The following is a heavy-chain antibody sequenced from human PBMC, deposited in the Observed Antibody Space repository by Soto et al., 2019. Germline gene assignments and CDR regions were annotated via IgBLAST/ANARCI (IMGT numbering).Heavy chain of an antibody. D-gene: IGHD4-4*01. Sequence: QVQLVQSGAEVKKPGASVKVSCKASGYTFTSYDINWVRQATGQGIEWMGWMNPNSGNTGYAQKFQGRVTMTRNTSISTAYMELSRLRSEDTAVYYCARSPQRLHDAFDIWGQGTMATVSS. V-gene: IGHV1-8*01. CDR1: GYTFTSYD. J-gene: IGHJ3*02. CDR2: MNPNSGNT. CDR3: ARSPQRLHDAFDI.